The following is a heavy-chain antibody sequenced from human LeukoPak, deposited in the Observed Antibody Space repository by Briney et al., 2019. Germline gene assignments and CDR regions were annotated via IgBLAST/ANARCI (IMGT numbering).Heavy chain of an antibody. D-gene: IGHD2-8*01. CDR3: ARVLHAPYLIDS. Sequence: SETLSLTCTVSDSSITSTYYWAWFRQPPGKGLEWIATVFRLQTVRTFNNPSLGSRVTMSLDPAHNQFSLNLTSVTAADTALYFCARVLHAPYLIDSWGQGTLVTVSS. V-gene: IGHV4-38-2*02. CDR1: DSSITSTYY. CDR2: VFRLQTVRT. J-gene: IGHJ4*02.